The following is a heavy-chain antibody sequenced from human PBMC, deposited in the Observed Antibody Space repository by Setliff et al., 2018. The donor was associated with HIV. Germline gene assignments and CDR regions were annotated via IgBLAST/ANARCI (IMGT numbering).Heavy chain of an antibody. J-gene: IGHJ4*03. Sequence: LKISCAASGLTLSTYSMSWVRQAPGKGLEWVSAIDPTGTYTYYADAVKGRFTISRDNFRNTLSLQMNSLTAEDSAIYYCAKVDDGQCNTFNCRDFDYWGQGTMVTVSS. CDR1: GLTLSTYS. D-gene: IGHD1-1*01. V-gene: IGHV3-23*05. CDR3: AKVDDGQCNTFNCRDFDY. CDR2: IDPTGTYT.